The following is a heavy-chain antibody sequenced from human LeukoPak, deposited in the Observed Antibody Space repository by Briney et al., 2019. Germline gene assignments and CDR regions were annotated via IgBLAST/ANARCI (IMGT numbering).Heavy chain of an antibody. D-gene: IGHD2-2*01. CDR1: GYTFTSYA. J-gene: IGHJ4*02. V-gene: IGHV1-3*01. CDR2: INAGNGNT. Sequence: ASVKVSCKASGYTFTSYAMHWVRQAPGQRLEWMEWINAGNGNTKYSQKFQGRVTITRDTSASTAYMELSSLRSEDTAVYYCAREGQTPPGPADYWGQGTLVTVSS. CDR3: AREGQTPPGPADY.